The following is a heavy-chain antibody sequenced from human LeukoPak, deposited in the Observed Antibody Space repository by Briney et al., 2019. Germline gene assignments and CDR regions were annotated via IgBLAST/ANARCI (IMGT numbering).Heavy chain of an antibody. CDR2: IYSGGST. Sequence: GGSLRLSCAASGFTVSSNYMSWVRQAPGKGLEWVSVIYSGGSTYYADSVKGRFTISRDNSKNTLYFQMNSLRAEDTAVYYCARAWFGELDYWGQGTLVTVSS. CDR1: GFTVSSNY. V-gene: IGHV3-66*01. J-gene: IGHJ4*02. D-gene: IGHD3-10*01. CDR3: ARAWFGELDY.